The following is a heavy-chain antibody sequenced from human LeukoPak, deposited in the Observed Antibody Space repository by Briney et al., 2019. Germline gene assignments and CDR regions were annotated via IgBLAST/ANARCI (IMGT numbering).Heavy chain of an antibody. D-gene: IGHD6-13*01. V-gene: IGHV5-51*01. Sequence: GESLKISCKGSGYSFTSYWIGWVRQTPGKGLEWMGIIYPGESETRYSPSVQGQVTISADKSITTAYLQWSSLKASDTAMYYCAKLGAYSSSWYGFFDYWGQGTLVAVSS. J-gene: IGHJ4*02. CDR1: GYSFTSYW. CDR3: AKLGAYSSSWYGFFDY. CDR2: IYPGESET.